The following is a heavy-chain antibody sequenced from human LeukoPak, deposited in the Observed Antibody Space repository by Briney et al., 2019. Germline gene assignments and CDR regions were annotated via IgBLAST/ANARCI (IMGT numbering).Heavy chain of an antibody. J-gene: IGHJ3*02. CDR3: ARAPRGEGVKSDAFDI. Sequence: SETLSLTCTVSGGSISSYYWSWIRQPPGKGLEWIGYIYYSGSTNYNPSLKSRVRTSVDTSKKQFSLKLSSVTAADTAVYYCARAPRGEGVKSDAFDIWGQGTMVTVSS. D-gene: IGHD3-16*01. CDR1: GGSISSYY. CDR2: IYYSGST. V-gene: IGHV4-59*01.